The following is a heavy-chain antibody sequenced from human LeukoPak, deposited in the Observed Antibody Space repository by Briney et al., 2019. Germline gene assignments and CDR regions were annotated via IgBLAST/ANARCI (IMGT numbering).Heavy chain of an antibody. D-gene: IGHD1-26*01. V-gene: IGHV3-33*01. CDR3: TRDAGATGGYAFDI. J-gene: IGHJ3*02. CDR2: IWSDGSNK. CDR1: EFTFSSFG. Sequence: PGRSLRLSCAASEFTFSSFGMHWVRQAPGKGLEWVTVIWSDGSNKFYADSVKGRFTISRDNSKNTLYLQMNRLRVEDTAMYYCTRDAGATGGYAFDIWGQGTMVTVSS.